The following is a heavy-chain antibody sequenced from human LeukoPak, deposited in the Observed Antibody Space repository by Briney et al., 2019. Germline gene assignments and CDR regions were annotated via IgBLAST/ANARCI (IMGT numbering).Heavy chain of an antibody. CDR1: GFTFDDYA. CDR2: ISWNSGSI. J-gene: IGHJ4*02. V-gene: IGHV3-9*01. Sequence: AGGSLRLSCAASGFTFDDYAMHWVRQAPGKGLEWVSGISWNSGSIGYADSVKGLFTISRDNAKNSLYLQMNSLRAEDTALYYCAKGYGGYWVFDYWGQGTLVTVSS. CDR3: AKGYGGYWVFDY. D-gene: IGHD5-12*01.